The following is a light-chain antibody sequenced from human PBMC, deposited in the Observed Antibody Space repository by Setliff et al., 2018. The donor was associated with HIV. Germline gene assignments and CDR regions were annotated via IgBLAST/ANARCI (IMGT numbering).Light chain of an antibody. Sequence: QSVLTQPPSASGSPGQSVTISCTGTSNDVGDYNYVSWYQQHPGKAPKLMIYEVSNRPSGVPDRFSGSKSGNTASLTISGLQAEDEADYYCSSYTSSSTLVFGGGTKVTVL. CDR1: SNDVGDYNY. CDR2: EVS. V-gene: IGLV2-18*02. J-gene: IGLJ2*01. CDR3: SSYTSSSTLV.